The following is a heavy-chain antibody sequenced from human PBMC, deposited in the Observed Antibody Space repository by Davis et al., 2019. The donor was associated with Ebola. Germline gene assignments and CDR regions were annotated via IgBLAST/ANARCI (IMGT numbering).Heavy chain of an antibody. CDR3: ARGFITMVRGVIENYYGMDV. J-gene: IGHJ6*02. D-gene: IGHD3-10*01. V-gene: IGHV1-69*04. CDR2: IIPILGIA. CDR1: GSTFISYA. Sequence: AASVKVSCKASGSTFISYAISWVRQAPGQGLEWMGRIIPILGIANYAQKFQGRVTITADKSTSTAYMELSSLRSEDTAVYYCARGFITMVRGVIENYYGMDVWGQGTTVTVSS.